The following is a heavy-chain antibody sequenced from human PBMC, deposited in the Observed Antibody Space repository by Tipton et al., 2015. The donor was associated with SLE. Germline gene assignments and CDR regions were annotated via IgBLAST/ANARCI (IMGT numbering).Heavy chain of an antibody. D-gene: IGHD4/OR15-4a*01. CDR1: GVSISSSSYY. J-gene: IGHJ4*02. CDR2: IYYSGST. V-gene: IGHV4-39*07. CDR3: TTERAGTIVDY. Sequence: TLSLTCSVSGVSISSSSYYWGWIRQPPGKGLEWIGSIYYSGSTYYNPSLRSRVTISIDTSKNQFSLKLTSVTAADTAVYFCTTERAGTIVDYWGQGTLVTVSS.